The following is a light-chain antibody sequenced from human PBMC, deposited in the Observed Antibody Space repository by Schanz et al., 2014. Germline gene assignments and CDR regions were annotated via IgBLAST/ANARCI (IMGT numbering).Light chain of an antibody. CDR3: QHRSNWPLT. V-gene: IGKV3-11*01. Sequence: EIVLTQSPGTLSLSPGERATLSCRASQSVGSHLVWYQQKPGQAPRLLIYGASNRATGIPARFGGSGSGTEFTLTISSLEPEDSAVYYCQHRSNWPLTFGGGTKVGIK. CDR1: QSVGSH. J-gene: IGKJ4*01. CDR2: GAS.